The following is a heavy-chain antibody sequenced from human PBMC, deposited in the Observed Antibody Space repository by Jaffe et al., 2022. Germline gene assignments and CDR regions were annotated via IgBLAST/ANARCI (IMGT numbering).Heavy chain of an antibody. V-gene: IGHV1-69-2*01. J-gene: IGHJ3*01. CDR3: AKNWGPSGGNSGHPFDV. CDR1: GYIFSDYY. D-gene: IGHD2-21*02. Sequence: EVQMVQSGAEVKKPGSSVKISCRVSGYIFSDYYIHWLQQTPDKGPEWMGLIDPADSETMTSEKFRGRVTMTADTSTNTAYMEIKFLESEDTAIYFCAKNWGPSGGNSGHPFDVWGQGTLVVVSS. CDR2: IDPADSET.